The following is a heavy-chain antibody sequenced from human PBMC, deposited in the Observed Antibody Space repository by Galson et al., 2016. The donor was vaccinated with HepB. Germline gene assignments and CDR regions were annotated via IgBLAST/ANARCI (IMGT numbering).Heavy chain of an antibody. CDR2: IKQDGSGK. CDR1: GFTFSSSA. D-gene: IGHD6-13*01. CDR3: MSYSDAWYSGF. Sequence: SLRLSCAASGFTFSSSAMNWVRQAPGKGLEWVANIKQDGSGKYYVDSVKGRFTISRDNAKNSVYLQMNSLRGDDTAVYYCMSYSDAWYSGFWGQGTLVTVSS. V-gene: IGHV3-7*03. J-gene: IGHJ4*02.